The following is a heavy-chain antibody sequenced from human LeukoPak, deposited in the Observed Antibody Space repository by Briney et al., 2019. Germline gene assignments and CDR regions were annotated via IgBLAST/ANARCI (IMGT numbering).Heavy chain of an antibody. CDR3: AMRHYYYNYMDV. CDR1: GFTFSGSA. J-gene: IGHJ6*03. V-gene: IGHV3-73*01. Sequence: GGSLRLSSAASGFTFSGSAMHWVPQASGKGLEWVGRIRSNATSYATAYAAWVKGRFTISRDDSKNTAYPQMNSLKTDVTAVYYCAMRHYYYNYMDVWGKGTTVTVSS. CDR2: IRSNATSYAT.